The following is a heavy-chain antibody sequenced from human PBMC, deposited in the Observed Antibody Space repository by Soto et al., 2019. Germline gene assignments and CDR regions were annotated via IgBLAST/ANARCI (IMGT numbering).Heavy chain of an antibody. CDR1: GFSLSNARMG. CDR2: IFSNDEK. Sequence: QVTLKESGPVLVKPTETLTLTCTVSGFSLSNARMGVSWIRQPPGKALEWLAHIFSNDEKSYITSLKSRLTIFKDTYKSHVVLTMTNMDPVDTATYYCARTIRPTMIVGSQPDYFASWGQGTLVTVSS. J-gene: IGHJ4*02. V-gene: IGHV2-26*01. D-gene: IGHD3-22*01. CDR3: ARTIRPTMIVGSQPDYFAS.